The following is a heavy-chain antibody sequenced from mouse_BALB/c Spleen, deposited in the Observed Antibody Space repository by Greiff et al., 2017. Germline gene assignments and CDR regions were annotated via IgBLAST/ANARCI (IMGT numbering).Heavy chain of an antibody. J-gene: IGHJ4*01. CDR2: INPSNGRT. D-gene: IGHD3-3*01. V-gene: IGHV1S81*02. CDR1: GYTFTSYW. Sequence: QVQLQQSGAELVKPGASVKLSCKASGYTFTSYWMHWVKQRPGQGLEWIGEINPSNGRTNYNEKFKSKATLTVDKSSSTAYMQLSSLTSEDSAVYYCARWRDRYYAMDYWGQGTSVTVSS. CDR3: ARWRDRYYAMDY.